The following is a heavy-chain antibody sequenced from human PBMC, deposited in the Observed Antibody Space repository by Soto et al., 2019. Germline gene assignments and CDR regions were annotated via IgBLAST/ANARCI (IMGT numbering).Heavy chain of an antibody. CDR1: GFTFSSYS. J-gene: IGHJ6*02. Sequence: PGGSLRLSCAASGFTFSSYSMNWVRQAPGKGLEWVSYISSSSSTIYYADPVKGRFTISRDNAKNSLYLQMNSLRDEDTAVYYCARDLRNLPYYYYGMDVWGQGTTVTVSS. CDR2: ISSSSSTI. D-gene: IGHD4-4*01. V-gene: IGHV3-48*02. CDR3: ARDLRNLPYYYYGMDV.